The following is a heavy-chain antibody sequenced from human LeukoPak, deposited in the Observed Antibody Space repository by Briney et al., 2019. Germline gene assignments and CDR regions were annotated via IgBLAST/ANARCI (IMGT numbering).Heavy chain of an antibody. V-gene: IGHV1-18*01. D-gene: IGHD6-19*01. J-gene: IGHJ5*02. CDR1: GYTFTSYG. Sequence: ASVKVSCKASGYTFTSYGISWVRQAPGQGLEWMGWISAYNGNTNYAQKLQGRVTMTTDTSTSTAYMELRSLRSDDTAVYYCARDAQPDLPGIAVAGRGWFDPWGQGTLVTVSS. CDR3: ARDAQPDLPGIAVAGRGWFDP. CDR2: ISAYNGNT.